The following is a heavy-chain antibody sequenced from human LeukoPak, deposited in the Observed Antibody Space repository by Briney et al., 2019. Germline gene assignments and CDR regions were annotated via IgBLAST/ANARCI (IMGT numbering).Heavy chain of an antibody. CDR3: ARVFPTIFGVERGPFDY. CDR1: RFTVSSNY. D-gene: IGHD3-3*01. J-gene: IGHJ4*02. CDR2: IYSGGST. Sequence: AGSLRFYAAGSRFTVSSNYMSWVRHAPGKGLEWVSDIYSGGSTYYADTVKGRFTISRDNSKNTLYLQMNSLRAEDTAVYYCARVFPTIFGVERGPFDYWGQGTLVTVSS. V-gene: IGHV3-53*01.